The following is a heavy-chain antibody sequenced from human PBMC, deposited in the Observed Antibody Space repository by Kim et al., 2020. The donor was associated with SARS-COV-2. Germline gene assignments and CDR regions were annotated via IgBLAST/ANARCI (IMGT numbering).Heavy chain of an antibody. CDR3: ARAVYSSSWYSRWFDP. Sequence: ASVKVSCKASGYTFTGYYMHWVRQAPGQGLEWMGRINPNSGGTNYAPKFQGRVTMTRDTSISTAYMELSRLRSDDTAVYYCARAVYSSSWYSRWFDPWGQGTLVTVSS. J-gene: IGHJ5*02. CDR2: INPNSGGT. D-gene: IGHD6-13*01. CDR1: GYTFTGYY. V-gene: IGHV1-2*06.